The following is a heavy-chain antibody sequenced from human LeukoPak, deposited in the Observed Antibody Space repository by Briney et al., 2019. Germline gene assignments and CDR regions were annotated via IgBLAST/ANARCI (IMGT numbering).Heavy chain of an antibody. D-gene: IGHD3/OR15-3a*01. CDR1: GFTFSNAW. V-gene: IGHV3-15*01. CDR2: IKSKSDGGTT. J-gene: IGHJ4*02. Sequence: PGGSLRLSCVASGFTFSNAWMSWVRQAPGKGLEWVGRIKSKSDGGTTDYAAPVKGRFTISRDDSKNALFLQMNSLKSEDTAVYYCAAGTGRSDFDYWGQGILVTVSS. CDR3: AAGTGRSDFDY.